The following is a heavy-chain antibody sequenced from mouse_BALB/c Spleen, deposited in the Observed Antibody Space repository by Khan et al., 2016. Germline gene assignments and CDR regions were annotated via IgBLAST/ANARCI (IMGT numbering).Heavy chain of an antibody. D-gene: IGHD1-1*01. Sequence: QIQLEQSGPELKKPGETVKISCKASGYTFTDYSMNWVKQAPGKGLKWMGWIYTETGEPTYADDFKGRSAFSLETFASTAYLQINNLKHEDTATXFWASIATVVYYYALDYRGRGTAVTVSS. CDR2: IYTETGEP. J-gene: IGHJ4*01. CDR3: ASIATVVYYYALDY. V-gene: IGHV9-2-1*01. CDR1: GYTFTDYS.